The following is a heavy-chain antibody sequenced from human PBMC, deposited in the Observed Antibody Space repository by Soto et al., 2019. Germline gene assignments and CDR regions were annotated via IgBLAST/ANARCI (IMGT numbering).Heavy chain of an antibody. CDR3: VRGPVVPATIRFDP. J-gene: IGHJ5*02. CDR2: TIPFFGTP. V-gene: IGHV1-69*12. Sequence: QVQLVQSGSEVKKPGSSVKVSCKASAGTFSSDAISWVRQAPGQGLEWMGGTIPFFGTPNYAQKFQGRVTITADETTSTAYMELSKLRSEDTAVYYWVRGPVVPATIRFDPWGQGTLVTVSS. D-gene: IGHD2-2*02. CDR1: AGTFSSDA.